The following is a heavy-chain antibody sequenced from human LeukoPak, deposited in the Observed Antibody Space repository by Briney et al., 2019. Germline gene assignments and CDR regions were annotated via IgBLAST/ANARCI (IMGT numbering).Heavy chain of an antibody. CDR1: GGSLSGYY. D-gene: IGHD6-19*01. CDR3: VRGRRQWLEPPSDYYYYMDV. Sequence: SETLSLTCGVSGGSLSGYYWSCVRQPPGKGLEWIAENNDSGSTNYNPSLKSRATISVDTSKSQISLKLSSVTAADTAVYYCVRGRRQWLEPPSDYYYYMDVWGKGTTVTVSS. V-gene: IGHV4-34*01. CDR2: NNDSGST. J-gene: IGHJ6*03.